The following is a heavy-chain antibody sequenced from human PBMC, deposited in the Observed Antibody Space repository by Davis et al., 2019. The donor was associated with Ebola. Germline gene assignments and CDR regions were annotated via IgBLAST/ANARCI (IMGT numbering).Heavy chain of an antibody. V-gene: IGHV1-18*01. J-gene: IGHJ1*01. D-gene: IGHD3-9*01. CDR3: ARGMTGVENPGAY. Sequence: ASVKVSCKASGYTFTSYGISWVRQAPGQGLEWMGWISAYNGDTSYAQKFQGRATMTTDTFTSTAYMELRSLRSDDTAVYYCARGMTGVENPGAYWGHGTLVTVSS. CDR2: ISAYNGDT. CDR1: GYTFTSYG.